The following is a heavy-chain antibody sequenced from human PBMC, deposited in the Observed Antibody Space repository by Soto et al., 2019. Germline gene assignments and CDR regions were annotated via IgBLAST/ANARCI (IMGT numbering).Heavy chain of an antibody. CDR3: ARVGKYYESHGLGAFDI. V-gene: IGHV3-11*06. J-gene: IGHJ3*02. Sequence: GGSLRLSCAASGFTFSDYYMSWIRQAPGKGLEWVSYISSSSSYTNYADSVKGRFTISRDNAKNSLYLQMNSLRAEDTAVYYCARVGKYYESHGLGAFDIWGQGTMVTVS. CDR2: ISSSSSYT. D-gene: IGHD3-3*01. CDR1: GFTFSDYY.